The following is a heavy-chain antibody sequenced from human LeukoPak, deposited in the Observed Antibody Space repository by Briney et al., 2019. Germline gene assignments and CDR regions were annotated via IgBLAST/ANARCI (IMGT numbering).Heavy chain of an antibody. CDR2: ISWNGGRI. J-gene: IGHJ4*02. V-gene: IGHV3-9*01. Sequence: GGSLRLSCAASGFMFDDYDMHWVRQAPGKGLEWVSSISWNGGRIGHADSVKGRFTISRDNAKNTLYLQMSSLRAEDTAVYYCARDTDTPGYSSSWYFPRFDYWGQGTLVTVSS. CDR3: ARDTDTPGYSSSWYFPRFDY. D-gene: IGHD6-13*01. CDR1: GFMFDDYD.